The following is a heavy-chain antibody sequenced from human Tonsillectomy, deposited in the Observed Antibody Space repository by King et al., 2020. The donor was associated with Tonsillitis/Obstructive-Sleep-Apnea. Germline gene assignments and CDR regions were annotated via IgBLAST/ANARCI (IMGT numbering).Heavy chain of an antibody. J-gene: IGHJ4*02. D-gene: IGHD3-16*01. V-gene: IGHV4-59*01. CDR3: VRGGWLRGAFVDY. Sequence: VQLQESGPGLVKPSETLSLTCSVSGASISNYYWSWIRQPPGKGLEWIGYIYYSGSTNYNPSLKSRVTTSVDTSKNQFSLKLSSVTAADTAVYYCVRGGWLRGAFVDYWGQGILVTVSP. CDR1: GASISNYY. CDR2: IYYSGST.